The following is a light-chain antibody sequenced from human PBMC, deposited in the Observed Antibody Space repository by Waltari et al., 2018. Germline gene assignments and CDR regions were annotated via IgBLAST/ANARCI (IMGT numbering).Light chain of an antibody. V-gene: IGKV1-12*01. CDR1: QGINNW. Sequence: DIQMTQSPSSVSVSVGDRVTITCRASQGINNWLAWYQQKPGKAPKLLIYAASSLQSGVPSRFSGSGSGTDFTLTISSLQPEDFATYYCQQANSFSITFGQGTRLEIK. CDR2: AAS. CDR3: QQANSFSIT. J-gene: IGKJ5*01.